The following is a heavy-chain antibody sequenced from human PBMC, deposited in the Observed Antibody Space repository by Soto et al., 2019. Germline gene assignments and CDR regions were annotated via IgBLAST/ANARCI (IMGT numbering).Heavy chain of an antibody. J-gene: IGHJ1*01. CDR2: ISSSSNSV. V-gene: IGHV3-48*02. CDR3: ARSSRPIEC. D-gene: IGHD6-6*01. CDR1: VFTFSKYS. Sequence: PVGSLRLSCECTVFTFSKYSLNCVRHSPGKGLEWISYISSSSNSVDYAVSVKDRFIISRDNAKNSLYLQMDFLRHEDTAVYYCARSSRPIECWGRGTMVTVSS.